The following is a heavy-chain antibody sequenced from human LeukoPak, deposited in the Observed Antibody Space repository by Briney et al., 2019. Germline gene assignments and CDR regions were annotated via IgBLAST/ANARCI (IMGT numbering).Heavy chain of an antibody. CDR3: ARAPRGITIFGVD. Sequence: GASVKVSCKASGYTFTSYGISWVRQAPGQGLEWMGWISAYNGNTNYAQKFQGRVTITADKSTSTAYMELSSLRSEDTAVYYCARAPRGITIFGVDWGQGTLVTVSS. CDR1: GYTFTSYG. J-gene: IGHJ4*02. V-gene: IGHV1-18*01. D-gene: IGHD3-3*01. CDR2: ISAYNGNT.